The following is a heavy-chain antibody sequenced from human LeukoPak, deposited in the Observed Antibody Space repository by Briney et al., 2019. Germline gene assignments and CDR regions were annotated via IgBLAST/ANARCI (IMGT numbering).Heavy chain of an antibody. Sequence: GGSLRLSCVVSGFTFSSYEMNWVRQAPGKGLEWVSYISSSGSIMYYAESVKGRFTISRDNAKNSLYLQMNSLRPEDTAIYYCARERDPPAIDIWGQGTIVTVSS. CDR1: GFTFSSYE. J-gene: IGHJ3*02. CDR2: ISSSGSIM. V-gene: IGHV3-48*03. CDR3: ARERDPPAIDI.